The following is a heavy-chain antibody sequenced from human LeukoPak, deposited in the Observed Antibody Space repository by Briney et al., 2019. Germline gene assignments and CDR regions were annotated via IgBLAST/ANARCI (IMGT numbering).Heavy chain of an antibody. CDR3: AGGGEGGDSSGYYYYFDY. J-gene: IGHJ4*02. Sequence: SETLSLTCAVYGGSFSGYYWSWIRQPPGKGLEWIGEINHSGSTNYNPSLKSRVTISVDTSKNQLSLKLSSVTAADTAVYYCAGGGEGGDSSGYYYYFDYWGQGTLVTVSS. D-gene: IGHD3-22*01. CDR2: INHSGST. V-gene: IGHV4-34*01. CDR1: GGSFSGYY.